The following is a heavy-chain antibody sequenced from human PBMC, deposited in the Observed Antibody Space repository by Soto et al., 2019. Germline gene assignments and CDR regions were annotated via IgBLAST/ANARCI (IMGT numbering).Heavy chain of an antibody. J-gene: IGHJ6*02. CDR3: ARDCKGSISTTVTHYYGMDV. V-gene: IGHV3-33*01. D-gene: IGHD4-17*01. CDR2: IWYDGSNK. CDR1: GFTFSSYG. Sequence: GGSLRFSCAASGFTFSSYGMHWVRQAPGKGLEWVAVIWYDGSNKYYADSVKGRFTISRDNSKNTLYLQMNSLRAEDTAEYYIARDCKGSISTTVTHYYGMDVWGQGTMVTVSS.